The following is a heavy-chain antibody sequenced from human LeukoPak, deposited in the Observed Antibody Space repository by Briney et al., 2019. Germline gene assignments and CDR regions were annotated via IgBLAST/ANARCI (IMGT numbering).Heavy chain of an antibody. J-gene: IGHJ6*03. Sequence: SVKVSCKASGGTFSSYAISWVRQAPGQGLEWMGGIIPMFGTANYAQKFQGRVTITADESTSTAYMELSSLRSEDTAVYYCARTPPVVTYYYYYYMDVWGKGTTVTVSS. V-gene: IGHV1-69*13. CDR1: GGTFSSYA. CDR3: ARTPPVVTYYYYYYMDV. D-gene: IGHD3-16*02. CDR2: IIPMFGTA.